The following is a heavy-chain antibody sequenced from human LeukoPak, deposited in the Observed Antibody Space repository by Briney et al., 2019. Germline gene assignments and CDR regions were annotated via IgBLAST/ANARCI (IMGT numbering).Heavy chain of an antibody. Sequence: GRSLRLSCAASGFTFSSYGMHWVRQAPGKGLEWVAVISYDGSNKYYADSVKGRFTISRDNSKNTLYLQMNSLRAEDTAVYYCARDRGLWFGELYDYWGQGTLVTVSS. CDR3: ARDRGLWFGELYDY. J-gene: IGHJ4*02. V-gene: IGHV3-30*03. CDR1: GFTFSSYG. CDR2: ISYDGSNK. D-gene: IGHD3-10*01.